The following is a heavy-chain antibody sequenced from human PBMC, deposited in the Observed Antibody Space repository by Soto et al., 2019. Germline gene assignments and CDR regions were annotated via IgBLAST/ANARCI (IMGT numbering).Heavy chain of an antibody. CDR1: GYTFTSYD. D-gene: IGHD4-4*01. V-gene: IGHV1-8*01. Sequence: ASLKVSCKASGYTFTSYDINWVRQATGQGLEWMGWMNPNSGNTGYAQKFQGRVTMTRNTSISTAYMELSSLRSEETAVYYCARGHVTTSYYYYYYMDVWGKGTTVTVSS. J-gene: IGHJ6*03. CDR3: ARGHVTTSYYYYYYMDV. CDR2: MNPNSGNT.